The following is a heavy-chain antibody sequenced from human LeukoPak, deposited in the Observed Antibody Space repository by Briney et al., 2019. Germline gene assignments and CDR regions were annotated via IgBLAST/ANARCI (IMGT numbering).Heavy chain of an antibody. Sequence: GGSLRLSCAASGFTFDDYAMHWVRQAPGKGLEWVPLISGDGGSTYYADSVKGRFTISRDDSKNSLYLQMNSLRTEDTALYYCAKDRGYCSGGSCYDFDYWGQGTLVTVSS. CDR2: ISGDGGST. CDR3: AKDRGYCSGGSCYDFDY. J-gene: IGHJ4*02. V-gene: IGHV3-43*02. D-gene: IGHD2-15*01. CDR1: GFTFDDYA.